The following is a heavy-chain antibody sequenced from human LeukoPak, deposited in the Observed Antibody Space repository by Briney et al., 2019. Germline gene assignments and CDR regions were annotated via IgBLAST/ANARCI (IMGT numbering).Heavy chain of an antibody. CDR3: ARDCPNYDILTGYQDGAFDI. Sequence: SETLSLTCTVSGGSISSGGYYWSWIRQHPGKGLEWVGYIYYSGSTYYNPSLKSRVTISVDTSKNQFSLKLSSVTAADTAVYYCARDCPNYDILTGYQDGAFDIWGQGTMVTVSS. V-gene: IGHV4-31*03. J-gene: IGHJ3*02. CDR2: IYYSGST. CDR1: GGSISSGGYY. D-gene: IGHD3-9*01.